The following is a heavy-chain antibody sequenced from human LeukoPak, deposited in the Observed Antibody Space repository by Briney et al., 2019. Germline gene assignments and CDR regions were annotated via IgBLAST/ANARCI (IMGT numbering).Heavy chain of an antibody. D-gene: IGHD2-15*01. Sequence: PSETLSLTCAVYGESFSGYFWNWIRQPPGKGLEWIGEINHSGSTSNHNPSLKSRVTISVDTSKNQFSLKLSSVTAADTAVYYCARGRKGGPNYYYYYGMDVWGQGTTVTVSS. V-gene: IGHV4-34*01. CDR2: INHSGSTS. J-gene: IGHJ6*02. CDR3: ARGRKGGPNYYYYYGMDV. CDR1: GESFSGYF.